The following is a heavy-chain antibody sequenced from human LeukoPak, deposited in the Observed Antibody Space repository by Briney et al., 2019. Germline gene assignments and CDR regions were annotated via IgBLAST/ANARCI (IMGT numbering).Heavy chain of an antibody. CDR1: GFTFSSYE. J-gene: IGHJ6*04. CDR3: AERGITMIGGV. CDR2: ISSSGSTI. Sequence: PGGSLRLSCAASGFTFSSYEMNRVGQAPRKGLEWVSYISSSGSTIYYADSVKGRFTISRDNAKNSLYLQMSSLRAEDTAVYYCAERGITMIGGVWGKGTTVTISS. V-gene: IGHV3-48*03. D-gene: IGHD3-10*02.